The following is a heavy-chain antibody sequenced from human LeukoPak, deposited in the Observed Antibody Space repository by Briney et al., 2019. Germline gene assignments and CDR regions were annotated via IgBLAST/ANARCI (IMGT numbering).Heavy chain of an antibody. D-gene: IGHD3-10*01. V-gene: IGHV1-18*01. CDR2: ISAYNGNT. J-gene: IGHJ4*01. Sequence: ASVKVSRKASGYTFTSYGISWVRQAPGQGLEWMGWISAYNGNTNYAQKLQGRVTMTTDTSTSTAYMELRSLRSDDTAVYYCARPRMVRGVIAPYFDYWGHGTLVTVSS. CDR3: ARPRMVRGVIAPYFDY. CDR1: GYTFTSYG.